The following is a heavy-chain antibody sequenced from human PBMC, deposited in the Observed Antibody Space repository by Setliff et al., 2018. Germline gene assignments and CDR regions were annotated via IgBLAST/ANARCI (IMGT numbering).Heavy chain of an antibody. Sequence: PGGSLRLSCAASGFTFSSYTMNWVRQAPGKGLEWVSYISSSSSTTYYADSVKGRFTISRDNAKNSLYLQMNSLRAEDTAVYYCARAFGSGWFWGQGTLVTVSS. J-gene: IGHJ4*02. CDR3: ARAFGSGWF. V-gene: IGHV3-48*01. D-gene: IGHD6-19*01. CDR1: GFTFSSYT. CDR2: ISSSSSTT.